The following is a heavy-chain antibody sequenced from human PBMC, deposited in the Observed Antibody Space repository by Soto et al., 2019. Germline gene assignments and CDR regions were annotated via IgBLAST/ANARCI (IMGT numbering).Heavy chain of an antibody. J-gene: IGHJ6*02. D-gene: IGHD6-13*01. Sequence: SATLSRTCAVSGYSISSGYYLGWIRQSPGKGLEWIGSIYHSGSTYYNPSLKSRVIISVDTSKNQFSLKLSSVTAADTAVYYCARLAPIAAADGMDVWGQGNKVTVS. CDR1: GYSISSGYY. CDR3: ARLAPIAAADGMDV. CDR2: IYHSGST. V-gene: IGHV4-38-2*01.